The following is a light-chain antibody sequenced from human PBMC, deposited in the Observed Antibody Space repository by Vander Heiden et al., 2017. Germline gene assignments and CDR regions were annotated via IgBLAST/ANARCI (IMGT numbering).Light chain of an antibody. CDR3: QAWDSSTVV. J-gene: IGLJ2*01. V-gene: IGLV3-1*01. CDR2: QDS. Sequence: SYELTQPPSVSVSPGQTASITCSGDKLGDKYACWYQQKPGQSPVLVIYQDSKRPSGIPERFSGSNSGNTATLTISGTQAMDEADYYCQAWDSSTVVFRGGAQLTL. CDR1: KLGDKY.